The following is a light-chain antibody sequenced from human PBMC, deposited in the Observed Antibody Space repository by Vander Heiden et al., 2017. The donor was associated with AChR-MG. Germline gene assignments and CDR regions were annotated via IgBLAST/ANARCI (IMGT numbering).Light chain of an antibody. V-gene: IGLV8-61*01. J-gene: IGLJ2*01. CDR3: VLYMGSGLWV. CDR1: SGSVSTGYY. Sequence: QTVVTQEPSFSVSPGGTVTLTCGLSSGSVSTGYYPSWYHQTPGQAPRTLIYSTNTRSSGVPDRFSGSILGNKAALTITGAQADDESDYYCVLYMGSGLWVFGGGTKLTVL. CDR2: STN.